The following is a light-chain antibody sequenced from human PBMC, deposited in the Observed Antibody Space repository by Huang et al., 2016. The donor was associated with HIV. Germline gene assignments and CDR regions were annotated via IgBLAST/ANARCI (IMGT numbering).Light chain of an antibody. Sequence: EIVLTQSPATLSLSPGESATLSCRTSHSVFSYLAWYQQRPGQAPRLLIYDASNRATGVSARFRGSGSGTDFALTISSLESEDFAVYYCQQRSAWPRTFGQGTKLEI. CDR1: HSVFSY. J-gene: IGKJ2*01. CDR3: QQRSAWPRT. CDR2: DAS. V-gene: IGKV3-11*01.